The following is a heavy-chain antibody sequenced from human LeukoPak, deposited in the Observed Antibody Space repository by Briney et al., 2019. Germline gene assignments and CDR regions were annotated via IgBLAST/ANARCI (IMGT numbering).Heavy chain of an antibody. CDR3: ARDSEVQLWSWGLFDY. Sequence: SETLSLTCAVYGGSFSGYYWSWIRQPPGKGLEWIGEINHSGSTNYNPSLKSRVTISVDTSKNQFSLKLSSVTAADTAVYYCARDSEVQLWSWGLFDYWGQGTLVTVSS. V-gene: IGHV4-34*01. J-gene: IGHJ4*02. CDR2: INHSGST. D-gene: IGHD5-18*01. CDR1: GGSFSGYY.